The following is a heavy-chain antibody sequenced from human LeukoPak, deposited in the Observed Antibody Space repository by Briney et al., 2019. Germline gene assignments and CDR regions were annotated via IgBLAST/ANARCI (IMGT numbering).Heavy chain of an antibody. CDR3: PRLYPRNGVGYDY. D-gene: IGHD2-8*01. V-gene: IGHV4-59*01. J-gene: IGHJ4*02. Sequence: ETLSLTCTVSGGSISSYYWSWIRQPPGKGLEWIGYIYYSGSTNYNPSLKTRATISVNTSKNRFSLRLRSVTAADTAVYYCPRLYPRNGVGYDYWGQGTLVTVSS. CDR2: IYYSGST. CDR1: GGSISSYY.